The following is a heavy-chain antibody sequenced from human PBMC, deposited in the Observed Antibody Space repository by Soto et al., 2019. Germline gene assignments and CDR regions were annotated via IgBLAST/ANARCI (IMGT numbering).Heavy chain of an antibody. V-gene: IGHV3-11*06. J-gene: IGHJ6*02. CDR2: ISSSSSYT. Sequence: GGSLRLSCAASGFTFSDNYMSWIRQAPGKGLEWVSYISSSSSYTNYANSVKGRFTISRDNAKNSLYLQMNSLRAEDAAVYYCARLDYDFWSGSGGDGMDVWGQGTTVTVSS. D-gene: IGHD3-3*01. CDR1: GFTFSDNY. CDR3: ARLDYDFWSGSGGDGMDV.